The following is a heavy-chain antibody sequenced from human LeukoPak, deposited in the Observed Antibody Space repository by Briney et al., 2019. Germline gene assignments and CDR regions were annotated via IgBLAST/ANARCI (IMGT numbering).Heavy chain of an antibody. CDR3: AKARFGVLTRWDY. CDR2: ISGGGGST. CDR1: GFTFSSYA. D-gene: IGHD3-3*01. J-gene: IGHJ4*02. Sequence: PRGSLRLSCAASGFTFSSYAMSWVRQAPGKGLEWVSVISGGGGSTYYADSVKGRCTISRDNSKSTLYLQMNSLRAEDTAIYYCAKARFGVLTRWDYWGQGTLVTVSS. V-gene: IGHV3-23*01.